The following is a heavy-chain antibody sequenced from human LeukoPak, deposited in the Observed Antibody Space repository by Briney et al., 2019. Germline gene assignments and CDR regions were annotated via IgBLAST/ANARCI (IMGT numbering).Heavy chain of an antibody. V-gene: IGHV1-8*02. CDR1: GYTFTSYG. Sequence: ASVKVSCKASGYTFTSYGISWVRQAPGQGLEWMGWINPNSGDTKYAQKFQGRVTMTRNTSISTAYMELSSLRSEDTAVYYCARSRSTSYYYYMDVWGKGTTVTISS. CDR2: INPNSGDT. J-gene: IGHJ6*03. CDR3: ARSRSTSYYYYMDV. D-gene: IGHD2-2*01.